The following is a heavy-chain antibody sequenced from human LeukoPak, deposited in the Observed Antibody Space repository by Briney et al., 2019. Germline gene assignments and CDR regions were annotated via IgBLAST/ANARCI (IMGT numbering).Heavy chain of an antibody. CDR2: IYYSGST. D-gene: IGHD6-13*01. CDR3: ARQSGIAAAGTKPDY. V-gene: IGHV4-39*01. Sequence: SETLSLTCTVSGGSISSSSYYWGWIRQPPGKGLEWIGSIYYSGSTYYNASLKSRVTISVDTSKNQFSLKLSSVTAADTAVYYCARQSGIAAAGTKPDYWGQGTLVTVSS. J-gene: IGHJ4*02. CDR1: GGSISSSSYY.